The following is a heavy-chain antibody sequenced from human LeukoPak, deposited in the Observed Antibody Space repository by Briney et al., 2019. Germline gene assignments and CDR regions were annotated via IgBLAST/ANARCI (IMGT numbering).Heavy chain of an antibody. D-gene: IGHD2-21*02. Sequence: ASVKVSCKASGYTFTSYYMHWVRQAPGQGLEWMGIINPSGGSTSYAQKFQGRVTMTRDTSTSTVYMELSSLRSEDTAVYYCARACCGGDCYSVYYYYYGMDVWGKGTTVTVSS. CDR2: INPSGGST. V-gene: IGHV1-46*01. CDR3: ARACCGGDCYSVYYYYYGMDV. CDR1: GYTFTSYY. J-gene: IGHJ6*04.